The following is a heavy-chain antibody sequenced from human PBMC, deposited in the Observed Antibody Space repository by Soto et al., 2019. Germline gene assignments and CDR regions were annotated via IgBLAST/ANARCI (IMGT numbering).Heavy chain of an antibody. Sequence: SETLSLTCAVYGGSFSGYYWSWIRQPPGKGLEWIGEINHSGSTNYNPSLKSRVTISVDTSKNQFSLKLSSVTAADTAVYYCARGLLTQLTTVTGGDYYYYGMDVWGQGTTVTVSS. V-gene: IGHV4-34*01. J-gene: IGHJ6*02. CDR1: GGSFSGYY. CDR3: ARGLLTQLTTVTGGDYYYYGMDV. D-gene: IGHD4-17*01. CDR2: INHSGST.